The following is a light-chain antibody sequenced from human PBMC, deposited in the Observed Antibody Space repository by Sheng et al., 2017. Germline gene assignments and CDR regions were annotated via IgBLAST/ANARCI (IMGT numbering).Light chain of an antibody. V-gene: IGLV3-1*01. CDR1: KLGDKY. J-gene: IGLJ1*01. CDR3: QARDSSTFYV. Sequence: YELTQSPSVSVSPGQTASITCSGDKLGDKYTSWYQQKPGQSPILVIYQDNKRPSGIPERFSGSSSGNTATLTISGTQAMDEADYYCQARDSSTFYVFGTGTKVTVL. CDR2: QDN.